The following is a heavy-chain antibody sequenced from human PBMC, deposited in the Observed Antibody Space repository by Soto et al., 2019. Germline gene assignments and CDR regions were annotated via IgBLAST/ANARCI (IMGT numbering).Heavy chain of an antibody. Sequence: EGSLRLSCAASGFTFTGHSINWIRQTPGKGLEWIAHMTASGVTMYDDSVKGRFTISRDNAKNSLYLQLDSMRVEDTAVYYWEREGRWTPFAFDFCGQGTLVTVSS. CDR1: GFTFTGHS. CDR2: MTASGVTM. CDR3: EREGRWTPFAFDF. D-gene: IGHD2-15*01. V-gene: IGHV3-48*04. J-gene: IGHJ4*02.